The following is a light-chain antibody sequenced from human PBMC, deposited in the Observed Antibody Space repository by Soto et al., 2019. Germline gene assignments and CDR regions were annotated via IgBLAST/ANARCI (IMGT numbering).Light chain of an antibody. Sequence: EIVLTQSPGTLSLSPGERGTLSCRASQSIGDNDLAWYQQKPGQAPRLLIYGASTRATGIPDRFSGSWSGTDFTLTISRLEPEDFAVYYCQQYGSSPHFGGGTKVEIK. J-gene: IGKJ4*01. V-gene: IGKV3-20*01. CDR1: QSIGDND. CDR3: QQYGSSPH. CDR2: GAS.